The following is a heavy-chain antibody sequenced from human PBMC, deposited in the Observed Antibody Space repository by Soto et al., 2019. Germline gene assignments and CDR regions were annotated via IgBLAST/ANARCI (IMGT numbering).Heavy chain of an antibody. D-gene: IGHD3-22*01. CDR3: AKDKSGYPPYYFDY. CDR1: GFTFDDYV. Sequence: SGGSLRLSCAASGFTFDDYVMHWVRQAPGKGLEWVSGISWNSGSIDYADSVKGRFTISRDNAKNSLLLQMNSLRAEDTALYYCAKDKSGYPPYYFDYWGQGTRVTVSS. CDR2: ISWNSGSI. J-gene: IGHJ4*02. V-gene: IGHV3-9*01.